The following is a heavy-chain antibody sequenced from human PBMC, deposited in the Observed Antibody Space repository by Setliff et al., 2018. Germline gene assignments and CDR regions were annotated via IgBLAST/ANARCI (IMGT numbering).Heavy chain of an antibody. CDR1: DGAFSTYY. D-gene: IGHD3-22*01. V-gene: IGHV4-34*01. CDR3: AREGPESDSSGYMDV. Sequence: SETLSLTCDVYDGAFSTYYWTWIRQPPGKGLEWIGDMHQSGRINFNPSLKSRVTMSAXXXXNXXXXXXXXXTAADTAVYYCAREGPESDSSGYMDVWGQGTTVTVSS. CDR2: MHQSGRI. J-gene: IGHJ6*03.